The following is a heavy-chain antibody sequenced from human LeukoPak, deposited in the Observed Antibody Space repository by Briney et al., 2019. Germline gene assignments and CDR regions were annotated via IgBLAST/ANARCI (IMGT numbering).Heavy chain of an antibody. Sequence: ASVKVSCKASGYTFSSYAISWVRQAPGQGLEWMGGIIPIFGTANYAQKFQGRVTITADESTSTAYMELSSLRSEDTAVYYCARPGVAATSFDYWGQGTLVTVSS. J-gene: IGHJ4*02. CDR2: IIPIFGTA. V-gene: IGHV1-69*13. CDR1: GYTFSSYA. CDR3: ARPGVAATSFDY. D-gene: IGHD2-15*01.